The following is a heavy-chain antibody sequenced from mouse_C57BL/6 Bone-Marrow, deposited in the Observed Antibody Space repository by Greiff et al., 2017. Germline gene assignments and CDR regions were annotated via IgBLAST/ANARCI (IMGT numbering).Heavy chain of an antibody. CDR1: GYSFTDYN. Sequence: EVQLQQSGPELVKPGASVKISCKASGYSFTDYNMNWVKQSNGKSLEWIGVINPNYGTTSYNQKFKGKATLTVDQSSSTAYMQLNSLTSEDSAVYYCANGIYYGILYYCDYWGQGTTLTVSS. CDR3: ANGIYYGILYYCDY. J-gene: IGHJ2*01. V-gene: IGHV1-39*01. CDR2: INPNYGTT. D-gene: IGHD2-1*01.